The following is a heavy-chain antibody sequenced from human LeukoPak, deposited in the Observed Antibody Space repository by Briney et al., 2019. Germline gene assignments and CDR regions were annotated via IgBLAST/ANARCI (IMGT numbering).Heavy chain of an antibody. CDR2: TYSGGVT. J-gene: IGHJ6*02. CDR1: GFTVSTKY. Sequence: GGSLRLSCAASGFTVSTKYMSWVRQSPVKGLEWVSITYSGGVTYYADSVRGRFTISRDNSKNTMDLQMDSLRADDTAIYYCAREKSRGGDFYGMGVWGQGTTVTVSS. D-gene: IGHD2-15*01. CDR3: AREKSRGGDFYGMGV. V-gene: IGHV3-53*01.